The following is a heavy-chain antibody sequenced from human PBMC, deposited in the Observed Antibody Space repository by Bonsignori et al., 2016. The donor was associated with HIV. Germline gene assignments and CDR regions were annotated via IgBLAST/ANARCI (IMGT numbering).Heavy chain of an antibody. V-gene: IGHV4-39*07. CDR2: ISYRGTT. J-gene: IGHJ4*02. D-gene: IGHD3-10*01. Sequence: WIRQPPGKGLEWIGSISYRGTTYYNPSLKSRVSISTDTSRNQFSLRLNSMTAADTAIYYCARNFASGTQPIDWFDFWGLGTLVTVSS. CDR3: ARNFASGTQPIDWFDF.